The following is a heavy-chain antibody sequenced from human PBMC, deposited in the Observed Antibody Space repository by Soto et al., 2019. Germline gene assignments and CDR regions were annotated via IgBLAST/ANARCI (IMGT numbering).Heavy chain of an antibody. V-gene: IGHV4-59*08. Sequence: PSEPLSLTCTVSGDSISSYYWTWIRQPPGKGLEWIAFIYYGGSINYNPSLKSRVAISVDTSKNQFSLKVNSVIAADTAVYYCAHILSGSQFNYWGQGTPVTVSS. CDR1: GDSISSYY. CDR2: IYYGGSI. D-gene: IGHD3-9*01. CDR3: AHILSGSQFNY. J-gene: IGHJ4*02.